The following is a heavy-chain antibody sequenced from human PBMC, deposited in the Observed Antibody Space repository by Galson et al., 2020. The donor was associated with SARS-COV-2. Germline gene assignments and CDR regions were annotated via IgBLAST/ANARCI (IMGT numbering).Heavy chain of an antibody. D-gene: IGHD3-3*01. J-gene: IGHJ5*02. Sequence: SETLSLTCTVSGGSISTYYWSWIRQPPGKGLEWIGYIFYSGSTNYNPSLRSRVTISVDTSKNQFSLKLSSVTAADTAVYYCARHDGFFDRRFDPWGQGARVTVSS. CDR1: GGSISTYY. CDR2: IFYSGST. CDR3: ARHDGFFDRRFDP. V-gene: IGHV4-59*08.